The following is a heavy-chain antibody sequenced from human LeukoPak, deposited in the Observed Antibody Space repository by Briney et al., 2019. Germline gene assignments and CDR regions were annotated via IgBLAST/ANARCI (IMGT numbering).Heavy chain of an antibody. CDR3: ARDTKGYYYMDV. Sequence: SETLSLTCAVYGGSFSSYYWSWIRQPPGKGLEWIGYIYYSGSTNYNPSLKSRVTISVDTSKTQFSLKLSSVTAADTAVYYCARDTKGYYYMDVWGKGTTVTVSS. V-gene: IGHV4-59*01. CDR1: GGSFSSYY. CDR2: IYYSGST. J-gene: IGHJ6*03.